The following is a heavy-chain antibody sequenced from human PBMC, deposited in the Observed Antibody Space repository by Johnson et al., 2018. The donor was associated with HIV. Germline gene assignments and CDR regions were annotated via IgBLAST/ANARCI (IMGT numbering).Heavy chain of an antibody. CDR2: IYSGGST. D-gene: IGHD5-18*01. CDR1: GFTVSSNY. Sequence: VQLVESGGGLVQPGGSLRLSCAASGFTVSSNYMSWVRQAPGKGLEWVSVIYSGGSTYYADSVKGRFTISRDNSKNTLYLQMNSLRAEDTAVYYCARDGRDLVTRGGFDVWGPGTVVTVSS. CDR3: ARDGRDLVTRGGFDV. V-gene: IGHV3-66*01. J-gene: IGHJ3*01.